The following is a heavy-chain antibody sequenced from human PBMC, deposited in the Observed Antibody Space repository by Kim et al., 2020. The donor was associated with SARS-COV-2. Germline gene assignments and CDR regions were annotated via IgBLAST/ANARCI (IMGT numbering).Heavy chain of an antibody. D-gene: IGHD2-2*02. CDR2: INPSGGST. CDR1: GYTFTSYY. V-gene: IGHV1-46*01. J-gene: IGHJ6*02. CDR3: ARDENLAYCSSTSCYSNGMGV. Sequence: ASVKVSCKASGYTFTSYYMHWVRQAPGQGLEWMGIINPSGGSTSYAQKFQGRVTMTRDTSTSTVYMELSSLRSEDTAVYYCARDENLAYCSSTSCYSNGMGVWGQGPTVNVSS.